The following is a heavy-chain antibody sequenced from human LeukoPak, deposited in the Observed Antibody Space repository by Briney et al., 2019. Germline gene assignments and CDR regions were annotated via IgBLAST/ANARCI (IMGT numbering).Heavy chain of an antibody. Sequence: GGSLRLSCAASGFTFSSYSMNWVRQAPGKGLEWVSSISSSSSYIYYADSVKGRFTISRDNAKNSLYLQMNSLRAEDTAVYYCARDVPGRAPLGAAGKRGDYWGQGTLVTVSS. CDR3: ARDVPGRAPLGAAGKRGDY. J-gene: IGHJ4*02. V-gene: IGHV3-21*01. CDR2: ISSSSSYI. D-gene: IGHD6-13*01. CDR1: GFTFSSYS.